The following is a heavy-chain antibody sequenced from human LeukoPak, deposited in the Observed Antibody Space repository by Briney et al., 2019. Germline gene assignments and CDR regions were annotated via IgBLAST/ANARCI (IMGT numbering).Heavy chain of an antibody. J-gene: IGHJ3*02. Sequence: GGSLRLSCAASGFTFSSYSMNRVRQAPGKGLEWVSSISGSSYYIYYADSVKGRFTISRDNSKNTLYLQMNSLRAEDTAVYYCAKDRDYCSSTSCYGMIHAFDIWGQGTMVTVSS. CDR3: AKDRDYCSSTSCYGMIHAFDI. CDR2: ISGSSYYI. CDR1: GFTFSSYS. V-gene: IGHV3-21*01. D-gene: IGHD2-2*01.